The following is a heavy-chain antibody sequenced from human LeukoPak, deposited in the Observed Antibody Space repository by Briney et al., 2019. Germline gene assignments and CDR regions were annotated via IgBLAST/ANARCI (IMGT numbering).Heavy chain of an antibody. CDR3: ARREHGSGGYYGFDY. V-gene: IGHV4-34*01. CDR2: INHSGST. D-gene: IGHD3-10*01. CDR1: GGSFSGYY. J-gene: IGHJ4*02. Sequence: SETLSLTCAVYGGSFSGYYWSWIRQPPGKGLEWIGEINHSGSTNYNPSLKSRVTISLDTSKNQFSLKLTSVTAADTAVYYCARREHGSGGYYGFDYWGQGTLVTVSS.